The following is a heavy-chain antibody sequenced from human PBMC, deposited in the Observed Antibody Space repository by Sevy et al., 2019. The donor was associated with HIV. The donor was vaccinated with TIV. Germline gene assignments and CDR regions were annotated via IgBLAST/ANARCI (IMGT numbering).Heavy chain of an antibody. CDR3: AKAHCSSTSCYYHYYYGMDV. CDR2: ISYDGSNK. D-gene: IGHD2-2*01. V-gene: IGHV3-30*18. J-gene: IGHJ6*02. CDR1: GFTFSSYG. Sequence: GGSLRLSCAASGFTFSSYGMHWVRQAPGKGLEWVAVISYDGSNKYYADSVKGRFTISRDNSKNTLYLQMNSLRAEDTAVYYCAKAHCSSTSCYYHYYYGMDVWGQGTTVTVSS.